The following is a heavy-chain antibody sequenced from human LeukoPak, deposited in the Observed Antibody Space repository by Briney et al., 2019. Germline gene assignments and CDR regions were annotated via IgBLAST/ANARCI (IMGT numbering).Heavy chain of an antibody. CDR1: GYTFTSYG. CDR2: ISAYNGDT. V-gene: IGHV1-18*01. Sequence: ASVKVSCKASGYTFTSYGISWVRQAPRQGLEWMGWISAYNGDTNYAQNVQGRLTITTDTSTGTAYLELRSLRSDDTAVYYCGRLADKKLQRFLDYWGQGTLVTVSS. CDR3: GRLADKKLQRFLDY. J-gene: IGHJ4*02. D-gene: IGHD2-15*01.